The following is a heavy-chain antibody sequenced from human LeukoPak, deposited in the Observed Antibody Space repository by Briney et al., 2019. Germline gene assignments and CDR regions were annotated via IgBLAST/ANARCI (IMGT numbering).Heavy chain of an antibody. J-gene: IGHJ6*03. V-gene: IGHV3-30*04. D-gene: IGHD3-22*01. Sequence: PGRSLRLSCAASGFTFSSYAMHWVCQAPGKGLEWVAVISYDGSNKYYADSVKGRFTISRDNSKNTLYLQMNSLRAEDTAVYYCAFIVVVITSYYYYMDVWGKGTTVTVSS. CDR2: ISYDGSNK. CDR1: GFTFSSYA. CDR3: AFIVVVITSYYYYMDV.